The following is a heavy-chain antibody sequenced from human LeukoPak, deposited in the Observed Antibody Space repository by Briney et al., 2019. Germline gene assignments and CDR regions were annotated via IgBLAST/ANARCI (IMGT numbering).Heavy chain of an antibody. CDR2: TNTNTGNP. J-gene: IGHJ6*03. Sequence: ASVKVSCKASGYTFTSYAMNWVRQAPGQGLEWMGWTNTNTGNPTYAQGFTGRFVFPLDTSVSTAYLQISSLKAEDTAVYYCARTGAKLGYYYYMDVWGKGTTVTVSS. V-gene: IGHV7-4-1*02. CDR3: ARTGAKLGYYYYMDV. CDR1: GYTFTSYA. D-gene: IGHD1-7*01.